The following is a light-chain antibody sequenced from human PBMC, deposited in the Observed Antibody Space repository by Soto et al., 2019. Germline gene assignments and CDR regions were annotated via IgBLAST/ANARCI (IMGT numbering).Light chain of an antibody. CDR1: QTISTF. CDR2: DVS. Sequence: DIQMTQSPSSLSASVGDRVTITCRASQTISTFLNWYQQKPGKAPILLIYDVSSLQTGVPSRFSGSGSGADFTLTISSLQFEDFATYYCQQSATTPFTFGPGTKVDIK. J-gene: IGKJ3*01. CDR3: QQSATTPFT. V-gene: IGKV1-39*01.